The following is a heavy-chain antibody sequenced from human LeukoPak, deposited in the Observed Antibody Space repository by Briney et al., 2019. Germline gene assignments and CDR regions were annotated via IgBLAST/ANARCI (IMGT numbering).Heavy chain of an antibody. Sequence: GASVKVSCLASGHTFSGYCMHWIRQAPGQGLEWMAWMNPRGDVADYAQKFLGRVILTGDTSNSAYMELTSLISDDTAVYYCATSTGYRSTWGAFDIWGQGTTVIVSS. CDR3: ATSTGYRSTWGAFDI. D-gene: IGHD5-24*01. CDR2: MNPRGDVA. V-gene: IGHV1-2*02. CDR1: GHTFSGYC. J-gene: IGHJ3*02.